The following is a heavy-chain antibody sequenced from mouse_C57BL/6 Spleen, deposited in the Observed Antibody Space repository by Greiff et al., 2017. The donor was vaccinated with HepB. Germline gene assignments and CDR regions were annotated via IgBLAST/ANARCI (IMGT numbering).Heavy chain of an antibody. D-gene: IGHD2-3*01. CDR3: ARQEVYDGYYAFAY. J-gene: IGHJ3*01. Sequence: VKVVESGPGLVAPSQSLSITCTVSGFSLTSYGVHWVRQPPGKGLEWLVVIWSDGSTTYNSALKSRLSISKDNSKSQVFLKMNSLQTDDTAMYYCARQEVYDGYYAFAYWGQGTLVTVSA. CDR2: IWSDGST. V-gene: IGHV2-6-1*01. CDR1: GFSLTSYG.